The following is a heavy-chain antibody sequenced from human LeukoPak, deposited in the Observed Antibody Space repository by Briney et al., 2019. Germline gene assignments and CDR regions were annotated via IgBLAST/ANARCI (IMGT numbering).Heavy chain of an antibody. V-gene: IGHV3-7*04. J-gene: IGHJ4*02. CDR3: ARARYGSGGYFFDF. CDR1: GFKFNSYW. Sequence: GGSLRLSCAASGFKFNSYWMSWVRQAPGKGLECVANIKQDGSEIYFVDSVKGRFTISRDNAKSSLYLQMNSLRGEDTAVYYCARARYGSGGYFFDFWGQGTLVTVSS. CDR2: IKQDGSEI. D-gene: IGHD3-10*01.